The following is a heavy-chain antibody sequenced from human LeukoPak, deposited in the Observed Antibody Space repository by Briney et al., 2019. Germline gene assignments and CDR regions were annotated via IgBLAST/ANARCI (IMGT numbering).Heavy chain of an antibody. CDR3: ARYGRYRAFDI. D-gene: IGHD1-26*01. CDR2: INSDVSTT. Sequence: PGGSLRLSCAASGFTSSAYWMHWVRHVPGKGLVWVSRINSDVSTTNYADSVKGRFTISRDNAKNTIYLQMNSLRAEDTAVYYCARYGRYRAFDIWGPGTVATVSS. CDR1: GFTSSAYW. V-gene: IGHV3-74*01. J-gene: IGHJ3*02.